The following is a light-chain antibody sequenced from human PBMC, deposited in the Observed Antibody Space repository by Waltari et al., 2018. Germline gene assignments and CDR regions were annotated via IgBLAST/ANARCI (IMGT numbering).Light chain of an antibody. CDR2: NDV. CDR1: SSTAGRNV. V-gene: IGLV1-44*01. Sequence: QSVLTQPPSASGTPGQRVIISGSGSSSTAGRNVVNWYHQLPGTAPQLLIFNDVDRPSGVPDRFSGSRSATSASLAISGLQSDDESTYYCASWDDRLDAYVFGTGTRVTVL. J-gene: IGLJ1*01. CDR3: ASWDDRLDAYV.